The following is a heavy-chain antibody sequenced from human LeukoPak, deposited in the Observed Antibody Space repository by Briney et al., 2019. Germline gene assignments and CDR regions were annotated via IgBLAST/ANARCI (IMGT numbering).Heavy chain of an antibody. CDR3: ARRRDILTGYPNAFDI. J-gene: IGHJ3*02. CDR1: GYSFTSYW. Sequence: NHGESLKISCKGSGYSFTSYWIGWVRQMPGKGLEWMGIIYPGDSDTRYSPSFQGQVTISADKSISTAYLQWSSLKASDTAMYYCARRRDILTGYPNAFDIWGQGTMVTVSS. D-gene: IGHD3-9*01. V-gene: IGHV5-51*01. CDR2: IYPGDSDT.